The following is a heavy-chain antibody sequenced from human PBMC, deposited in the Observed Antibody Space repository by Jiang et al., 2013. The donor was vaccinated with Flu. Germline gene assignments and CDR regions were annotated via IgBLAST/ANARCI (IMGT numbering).Heavy chain of an antibody. V-gene: IGHV4-38-2*02. J-gene: IGHJ3*02. CDR1: GYSISSGYY. CDR2: IYHSGST. CDR3: AREPSSIWFGELFYAFDI. D-gene: IGHD3-10*01. Sequence: GLVKPSETLSLTCAVSGYSISSGYYWGWIRQPPGKGLEWIGSIYHSGSTYYNPSLKSRVTISVDTSKNQFSLKLSSVTAADTAVYYCAREPSSIWFGELFYAFDIWGQGTMVTVSS.